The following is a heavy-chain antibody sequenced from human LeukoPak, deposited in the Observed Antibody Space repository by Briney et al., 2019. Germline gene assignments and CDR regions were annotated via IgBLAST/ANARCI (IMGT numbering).Heavy chain of an antibody. CDR2: IYTSGST. Sequence: SGTLSLTCAVSGGSISSYYWSWIRPPPGKGLEWIGYIYTSGSTNYNPSLKRRVTISVETAKKQFCLKVSSVTAADTAVYYCARHQLKSGSYYPYYFDYWGQGTLVTVSS. D-gene: IGHD3-10*01. J-gene: IGHJ4*02. V-gene: IGHV4-4*09. CDR3: ARHQLKSGSYYPYYFDY. CDR1: GGSISSYY.